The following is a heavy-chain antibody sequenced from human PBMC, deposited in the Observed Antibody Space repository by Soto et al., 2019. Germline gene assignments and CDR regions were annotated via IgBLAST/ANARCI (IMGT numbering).Heavy chain of an antibody. CDR3: VRDFRSSDY. V-gene: IGHV3-74*01. J-gene: IGHJ4*02. CDR2: INGVGTYT. CDR1: GFTFSDYW. Sequence: EVQLVESGGGSAQPGGSLRLSCAASGFTFSDYWIHWVRQAPGKGPVWVSRINGVGTYTNYADSVKGRFSIYRDNAENTVYLQMNSLRVEDTAVYYFVRDFRSSDYWGQGALVTVSS. D-gene: IGHD3-3*01.